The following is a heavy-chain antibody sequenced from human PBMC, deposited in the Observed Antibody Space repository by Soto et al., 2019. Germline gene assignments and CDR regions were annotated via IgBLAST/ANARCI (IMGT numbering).Heavy chain of an antibody. CDR3: ARRFIVVAGYHFDY. J-gene: IGHJ4*02. D-gene: IGHD6-13*01. V-gene: IGHV4-39*01. CDR1: RGSISNNVYY. CDR2: MHLTGSP. Sequence: SETLSLTWTVSRGSISNNVYYWDWIRQPQWKVAECVGSMHLTGSPAYSSYLMSRLIISPHTSKHQYSLKLSSVTATDTAVYYCARRFIVVAGYHFDYWGPGTLVTVSS.